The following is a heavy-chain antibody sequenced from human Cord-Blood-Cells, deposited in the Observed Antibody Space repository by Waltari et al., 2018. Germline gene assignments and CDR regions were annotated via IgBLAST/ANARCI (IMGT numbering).Heavy chain of an antibody. CDR3: ARHGPLRGFDP. CDR1: GYSFTSYW. V-gene: IGHV5-51*01. CDR2: IYPGDADT. Sequence: EVQLVQSGAEVKKPGESLKLSCQGSGYSFTSYWNGWVRQMPGKGLEWMGIIYPGDADTSYSPSFQGQVTISADKSISTAYLQWGSLKASDTAMYYCARHGPLRGFDPWGQGTLVTVSS. D-gene: IGHD5-12*01. J-gene: IGHJ5*02.